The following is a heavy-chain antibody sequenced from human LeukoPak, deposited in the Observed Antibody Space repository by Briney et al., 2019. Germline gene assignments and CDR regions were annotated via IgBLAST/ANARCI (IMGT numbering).Heavy chain of an antibody. CDR3: ARLPDPYSSSWIDY. Sequence: ASVKVSCKASGYTLTSYGITWVRQAPGQGLEWMGWINPYNGNTNFAQKLQGRVTMTTDTSTSTVYMELRSLRSDDTAVYYCARLPDPYSSSWIDYWGQGTLVTVFS. CDR2: INPYNGNT. V-gene: IGHV1-18*01. CDR1: GYTLTSYG. J-gene: IGHJ4*02. D-gene: IGHD6-13*01.